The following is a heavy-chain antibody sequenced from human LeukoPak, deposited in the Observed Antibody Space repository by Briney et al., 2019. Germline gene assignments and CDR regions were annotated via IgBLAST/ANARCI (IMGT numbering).Heavy chain of an antibody. Sequence: GESLKISCAASGFTFSSYSMNWVRQAPGKGLEWVSSISSSSSYIHYADSVKGRFTISRDNAKNSLYLQMNSLRAEDTAVYYCARGSSSDAFDIWGQGTVVTVSS. CDR2: ISSSSSYI. D-gene: IGHD6-13*01. CDR3: ARGSSSDAFDI. V-gene: IGHV3-21*01. J-gene: IGHJ3*02. CDR1: GFTFSSYS.